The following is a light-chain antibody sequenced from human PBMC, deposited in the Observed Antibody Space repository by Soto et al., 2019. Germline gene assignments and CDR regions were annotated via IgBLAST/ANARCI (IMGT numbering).Light chain of an antibody. CDR3: AVWDDSLNGPV. CDR1: SSNIGSNT. Sequence: QSVLTQPPSASGTPGQGVTISCSGSSSNIGSNTVNWYQQFPGTAPKLLIYSNNQRPSGVPDRFSGSKSDTSASLAISGLQSDDESHYYCAVWDDSLNGPVFGGGTKVTVL. J-gene: IGLJ2*01. CDR2: SNN. V-gene: IGLV1-44*01.